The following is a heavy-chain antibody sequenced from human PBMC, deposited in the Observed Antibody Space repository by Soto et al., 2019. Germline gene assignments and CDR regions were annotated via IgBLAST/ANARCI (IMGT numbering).Heavy chain of an antibody. CDR3: AGGDYYHSSGYYFYYYTMDV. Sequence: PSETLSLTCTVSGGPISSSSYYWGWIRQPPGKGLEWIGNVYYGGSTYYNPSLKSRVTISVETSKSQFSLKLSSVTAADTAVYYCAGGDYYHSSGYYFYYYTMDVWGQGTTVTVSS. V-gene: IGHV4-39*01. D-gene: IGHD3-22*01. J-gene: IGHJ6*02. CDR2: VYYGGST. CDR1: GGPISSSSYY.